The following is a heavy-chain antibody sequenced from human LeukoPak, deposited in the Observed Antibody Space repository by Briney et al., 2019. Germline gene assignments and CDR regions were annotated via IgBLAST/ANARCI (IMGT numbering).Heavy chain of an antibody. CDR1: GYTFTGYY. J-gene: IGHJ5*02. Sequence: ASVKVSCKASGYTFTGYYIHWVRQAPGQGLEWMGWINPNSGGTNYAQKFQGRVTMTRDTSISTAYMELSKLRSDDTAVYYCARRITMVRGVISQSNWFDPWGQGTLVTVSS. CDR2: INPNSGGT. V-gene: IGHV1-2*02. CDR3: ARRITMVRGVISQSNWFDP. D-gene: IGHD3-10*01.